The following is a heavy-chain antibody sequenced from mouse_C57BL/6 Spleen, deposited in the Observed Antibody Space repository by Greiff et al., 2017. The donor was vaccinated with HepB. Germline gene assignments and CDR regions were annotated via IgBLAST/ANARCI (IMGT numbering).Heavy chain of an antibody. CDR1: GFTFSSYA. CDR3: TRDHYYAMDY. CDR2: ISSGGDYI. V-gene: IGHV5-9-1*02. J-gene: IGHJ4*01. Sequence: LQQSGEGLVKPGGSLKLSCAASGFTFSSYAMSWVRQTPEKRLGWVAYISSGGDYIYYADTVKGRFTISRDNARNTLYLQMSSLKSEDTAMYYCTRDHYYAMDYLGQGASVTVSS.